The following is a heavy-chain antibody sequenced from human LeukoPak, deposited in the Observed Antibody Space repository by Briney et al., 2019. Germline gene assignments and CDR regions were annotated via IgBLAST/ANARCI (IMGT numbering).Heavy chain of an antibody. CDR1: GFTFSDYY. Sequence: PGGSLRLSCAASGFTFSDYYMSWIRQAPGKGLEWVSYISSSGSTIYYADSVKGRFTISRDNSKNTLYLQMNSLRAEDTAVYYCAKVSLLWPTQDYWGQGTLVTVSS. D-gene: IGHD3-10*01. CDR3: AKVSLLWPTQDY. CDR2: ISSSGSTI. V-gene: IGHV3-11*01. J-gene: IGHJ4*02.